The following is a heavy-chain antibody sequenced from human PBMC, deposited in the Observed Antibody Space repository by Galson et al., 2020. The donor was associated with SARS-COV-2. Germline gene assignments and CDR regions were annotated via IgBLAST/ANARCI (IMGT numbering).Heavy chain of an antibody. J-gene: IGHJ2*01. Sequence: GESLKISCKTSAYNFTTYYIHWVRQAPGQGLEWMGIINPSGGSTNYAQKFQGRVTMTRDTSTNTVYIELSSLTSEDTAVYYCVRHYLDSSGYYYWAFDLWGRGTLVTVSS. V-gene: IGHV1-46*01. CDR2: INPSGGST. CDR3: VRHYLDSSGYYYWAFDL. CDR1: AYNFTTYY. D-gene: IGHD3-22*01.